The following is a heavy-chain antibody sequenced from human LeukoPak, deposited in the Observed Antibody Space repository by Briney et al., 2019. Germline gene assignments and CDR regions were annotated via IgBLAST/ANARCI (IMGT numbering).Heavy chain of an antibody. J-gene: IGHJ4*02. CDR1: GFTFSNVW. CDR3: GRYGQVPID. CDR2: IKQDGSEK. D-gene: IGHD3-10*01. V-gene: IGHV3-7*03. Sequence: PGGSLRLSCAASGFTFSNVWMSWVRQAPGKGLEWVANIKQDGSEKNYVDSVKGRFTISRDNAKNSLYLQMNSLRVEDTAVYYCGRYGQVPIDWGQGTLVTVSS.